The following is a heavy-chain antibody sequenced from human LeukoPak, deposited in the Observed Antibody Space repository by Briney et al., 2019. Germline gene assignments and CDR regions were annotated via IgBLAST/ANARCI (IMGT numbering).Heavy chain of an antibody. CDR3: ARGLVHSAEWLVADYYYYGMDV. CDR2: INHSGST. D-gene: IGHD6-19*01. Sequence: SETLSLTCAVYGGSFSGYYWSWIRQPPGKGLEWIGEINHSGSTNYNPSLKSRVTISVDTSKNQFSLKLSSVTAADTAVYYCARGLVHSAEWLVADYYYYGMDVWGQGTTVTVSS. J-gene: IGHJ6*02. CDR1: GGSFSGYY. V-gene: IGHV4-34*01.